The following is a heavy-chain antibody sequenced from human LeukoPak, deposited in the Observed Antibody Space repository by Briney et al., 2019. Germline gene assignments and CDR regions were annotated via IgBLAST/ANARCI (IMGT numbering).Heavy chain of an antibody. CDR1: GYSISSGYY. Sequence: SETLSLTCAVSGYSISSGYYWGWIRQPPGKGLEWIGSIYHSGSTYYNPSLKSRVTISVDTSKNQFSLKLSSVTAADTAVYYCARDLDGGNSGLDYWGQGTLVTVSS. CDR2: IYHSGST. V-gene: IGHV4-38-2*02. D-gene: IGHD4-23*01. CDR3: ARDLDGGNSGLDY. J-gene: IGHJ4*02.